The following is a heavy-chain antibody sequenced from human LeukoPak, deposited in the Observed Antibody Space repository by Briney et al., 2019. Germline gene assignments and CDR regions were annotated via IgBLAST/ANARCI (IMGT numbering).Heavy chain of an antibody. V-gene: IGHV3-30*12. CDR3: ARRYCSSTSCYPFDY. D-gene: IGHD2-2*01. CDR1: RFSFSSYG. CDR2: LQYDRTNV. Sequence: GGSLRLSCAASRFSFSSYGMHWVRQAPGKGLEWVAYLQYDRTNVQYADSVRGRFTISRDNAKNSLYLQMNSLRAEDTAVYYCARRYCSSTSCYPFDYWGQGTLVTVSS. J-gene: IGHJ4*02.